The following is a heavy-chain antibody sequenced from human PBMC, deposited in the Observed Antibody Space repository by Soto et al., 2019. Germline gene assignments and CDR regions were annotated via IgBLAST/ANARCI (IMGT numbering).Heavy chain of an antibody. J-gene: IGHJ4*02. CDR1: GFTFSSHW. V-gene: IGHV3-74*01. Sequence: EVQLVESGGGLVQPGGSLTLSCAASGFTFSSHWMHWVRQAPGKGLMWVSRIDTEGGTIDYADSVEGRFTISRDNVKKMLYLQMSSLRHDDTAVYYCARNNWGIDFWGQGVLVTVSS. CDR2: IDTEGGTI. CDR3: ARNNWGIDF. D-gene: IGHD7-27*01.